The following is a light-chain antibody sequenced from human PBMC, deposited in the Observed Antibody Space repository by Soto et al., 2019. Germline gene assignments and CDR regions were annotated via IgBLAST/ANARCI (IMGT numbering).Light chain of an antibody. CDR3: LQDYNYPRT. J-gene: IGKJ1*01. Sequence: TPITQSRSSVSASVRDRVTITCRASQSVMMWFAWYQQKPGKAPRLLIYDASNLESGVPSRFSGSGSGTDFTLTISSLQPEDFATYNCLQDYNYPRTFAPGT. CDR1: QSVMMW. V-gene: IGKV1-6*01. CDR2: DAS.